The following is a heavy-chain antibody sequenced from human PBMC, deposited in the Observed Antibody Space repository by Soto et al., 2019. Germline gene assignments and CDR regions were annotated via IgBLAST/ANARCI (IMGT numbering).Heavy chain of an antibody. J-gene: IGHJ5*02. V-gene: IGHV1-69*13. D-gene: IGHD5-12*01. Sequence: SVKVSCKASGGTFSSYAISWVRQAPGQGLEWMGGIIPIFGTANYAQKFQGRVTITADESTSTAYMELSSLRSEDTAVYYCARGSFIEMATITYWFDPWGQGTLVTVSS. CDR3: ARGSFIEMATITYWFDP. CDR2: IIPIFGTA. CDR1: GGTFSSYA.